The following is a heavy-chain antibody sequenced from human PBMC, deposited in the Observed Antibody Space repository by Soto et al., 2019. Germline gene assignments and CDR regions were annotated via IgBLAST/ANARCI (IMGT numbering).Heavy chain of an antibody. D-gene: IGHD3-10*01. CDR3: ARFIGSYNDRYFDC. Sequence: PSETLSLTCTVSGGSTSSSNYQWVWIRQPPGKGLEWIGNVYYNGNTYYNTSLSSRLTISVDTSKNHYSLKVKSVTAADTAVYYCARFIGSYNDRYFDCWGQGILVTVSS. CDR1: GGSTSSSNYQ. J-gene: IGHJ4*02. CDR2: VYYNGNT. V-gene: IGHV4-39*02.